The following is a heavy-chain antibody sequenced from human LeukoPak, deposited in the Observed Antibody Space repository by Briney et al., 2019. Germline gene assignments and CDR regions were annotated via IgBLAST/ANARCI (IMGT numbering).Heavy chain of an antibody. J-gene: IGHJ5*02. CDR2: ISGSGGST. D-gene: IGHD6-13*01. V-gene: IGHV3-23*01. CDR1: GFTFSSYA. CDR3: AKDPYSSSWYSRDWFDP. Sequence: GGSLRLSCAASGFTFSSYAMSWVRQAPGKGLEWVSAISGSGGSTYYADSVKGRFTISRDNSKNTLYLQMNSLRAEDMAVYYCAKDPYSSSWYSRDWFDPWGQGTLVTVSS.